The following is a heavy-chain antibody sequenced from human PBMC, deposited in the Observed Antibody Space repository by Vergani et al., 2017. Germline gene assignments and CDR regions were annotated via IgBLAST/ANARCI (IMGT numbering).Heavy chain of an antibody. CDR1: GFTFSSYG. CDR3: AKAPSSPTVTSDYYYYYGMDV. Sequence: QVQLVESGGGVVQPGRSLRLSCAASGFTFSSYGMHWVRQAPGKGLEWVAVISYDGSNKYYAESVKGRFTISRDNSKNTLYLQMNSLRAEDTAVYYCAKAPSSPTVTSDYYYYYGMDVWGQGTTVTVSS. D-gene: IGHD4-11*01. V-gene: IGHV3-30*18. CDR2: ISYDGSNK. J-gene: IGHJ6*02.